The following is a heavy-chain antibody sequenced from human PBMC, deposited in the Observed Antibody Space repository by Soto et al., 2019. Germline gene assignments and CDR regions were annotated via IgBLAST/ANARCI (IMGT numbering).Heavy chain of an antibody. Sequence: QVQLVESGGGVVQPGRSPRLSCVASGFTFSNSPIHWVRQAPGKGLEWVSVMSYDGDRQYYADSVKGRFTISRDSSKSTLYLQMNNVRVEDTAMYYCAREEYSTHYFDFWGQGTLVTVSS. J-gene: IGHJ4*02. CDR2: MSYDGDRQ. CDR1: GFTFSNSP. V-gene: IGHV3-30-3*01. D-gene: IGHD5-18*01. CDR3: AREEYSTHYFDF.